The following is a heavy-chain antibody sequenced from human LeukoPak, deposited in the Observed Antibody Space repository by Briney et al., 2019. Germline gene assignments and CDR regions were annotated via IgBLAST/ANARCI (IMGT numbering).Heavy chain of an antibody. V-gene: IGHV3-23*01. D-gene: IGHD3-22*01. CDR3: ARDRYYDSSGTYDY. CDR1: GFTFSSYG. Sequence: GGSLRLSCAASGFTFSSYGMSWVRQAPGKGMEWVSAISGSGGSTYYADSVKGRFTISRDNSKNSLYLQMNSLRAEDTAVYYCARDRYYDSSGTYDYWGQGTLVTVSS. CDR2: ISGSGGST. J-gene: IGHJ4*02.